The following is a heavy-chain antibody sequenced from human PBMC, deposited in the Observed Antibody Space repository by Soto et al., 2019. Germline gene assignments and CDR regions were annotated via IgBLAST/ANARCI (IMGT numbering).Heavy chain of an antibody. V-gene: IGHV3-23*01. CDR1: GFTFSTYA. D-gene: IGHD3-10*01. CDR3: AKCHHNSGGSNGGMDV. J-gene: IGHJ6*02. CDR2: ITGGGGRGT. Sequence: EVQLLESGGGLVQPGGSLRLSCAASGFTFSTYAMRWVRQAPGKGLEWVSSITGGGGRGTYYGDSVKGRFTITRDDSKDTLYLQMESLRADDTAVDYWAKCHHNSGGSNGGMDVWGQGTTVTVSS.